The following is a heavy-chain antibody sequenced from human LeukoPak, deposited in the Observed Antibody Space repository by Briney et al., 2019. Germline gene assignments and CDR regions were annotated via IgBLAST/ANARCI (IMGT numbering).Heavy chain of an antibody. V-gene: IGHV3-23*01. CDR2: ITGTGDGT. J-gene: IGHJ6*03. Sequence: GGSLRLSCAASGFTFRSHGMTWVRQAPGKGLEWVSSITGTGDGTSAADSVKGRFTISRDNSKNTLYLQMNSLRAEDTAVYYCAKADGGQWPSSYYYYYMDVWGKGTTVTVSS. CDR3: AKADGGQWPSSYYYYYMDV. CDR1: GFTFRSHG. D-gene: IGHD6-19*01.